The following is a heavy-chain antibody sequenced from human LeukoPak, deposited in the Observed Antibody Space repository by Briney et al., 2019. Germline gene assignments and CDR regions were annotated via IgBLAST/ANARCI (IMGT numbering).Heavy chain of an antibody. CDR3: IVFGDSNH. J-gene: IGHJ5*02. CDR1: GLTGSHNY. V-gene: IGHV3-53*01. CDR2: IHTSGDT. Sequence: GGSLRLSCAASGLTGSHNYVSWVRQAPGKGLEWVSAIHTSGDTCYADSVKGRFTISRDTSKNTLYLQINSLRVVDTAVYYCIVFGDSNHWGQGTLVTVSS. D-gene: IGHD4-17*01.